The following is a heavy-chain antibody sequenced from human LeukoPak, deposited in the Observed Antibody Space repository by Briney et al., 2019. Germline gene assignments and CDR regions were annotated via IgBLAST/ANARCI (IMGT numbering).Heavy chain of an antibody. CDR2: IYTSGST. Sequence: SETLSLTCTVSGGSISSYYWNWIRQPAGKGLEWIGHIYTSGSTNYNPSLKSRVTISVDRSKNQFSLKLSSVTAADTAVYYCARDASSSLGSFDYWGQGTLVTVSS. CDR1: GGSISSYY. D-gene: IGHD6-6*01. CDR3: ARDASSSLGSFDY. V-gene: IGHV4-4*07. J-gene: IGHJ4*02.